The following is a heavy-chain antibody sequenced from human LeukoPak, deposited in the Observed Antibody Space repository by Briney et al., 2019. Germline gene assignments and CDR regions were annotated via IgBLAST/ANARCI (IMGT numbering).Heavy chain of an antibody. V-gene: IGHV3-48*01. CDR2: ISSSATI. D-gene: IGHD5-12*01. CDR1: GFTFNTYS. J-gene: IGHJ6*03. Sequence: GGSLRLSCAASGFTFNTYSMNWVRQAPGKGLEWVSYISSSATIYYADSVKGRFTISRDNAKNSLYLQMDSLRAEDTAVYYCARGYLIVATRGYYYSYMDVWGKGTTVTVSS. CDR3: ARGYLIVATRGYYYSYMDV.